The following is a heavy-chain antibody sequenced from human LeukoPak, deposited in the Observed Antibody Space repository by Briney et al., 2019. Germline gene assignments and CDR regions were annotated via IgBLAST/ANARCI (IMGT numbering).Heavy chain of an antibody. J-gene: IGHJ6*02. V-gene: IGHV1-2*02. CDR1: GYTFTGYY. CDR3: ARAGWRTSYYGTDV. Sequence: ASVKVSCKASGYTFTGYYMHWVRQAPGQGLEWMGWINPNSGGTNYAQKFQGRVTMTRDTSISTAYMELSRLRSDDTAVYYCARAGWRTSYYGTDVWGQGTTVTVSS. D-gene: IGHD5-24*01. CDR2: INPNSGGT.